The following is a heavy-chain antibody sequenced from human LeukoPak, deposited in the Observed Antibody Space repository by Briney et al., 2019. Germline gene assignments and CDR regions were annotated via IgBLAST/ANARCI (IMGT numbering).Heavy chain of an antibody. CDR3: AKESSGGWYFDY. D-gene: IGHD6-19*01. CDR1: GFTFSSNV. CDR2: IPSSGGST. Sequence: GGSLRLSCVASGFTFSSNVMIWVRQAPGKGLEWVSSIPSSGGSTYYADSVKGRFTISRDNSKNSLYLQMNSLRAEDTAVYYCAKESSGGWYFDYWGQGTLVTVSS. V-gene: IGHV3-23*01. J-gene: IGHJ4*02.